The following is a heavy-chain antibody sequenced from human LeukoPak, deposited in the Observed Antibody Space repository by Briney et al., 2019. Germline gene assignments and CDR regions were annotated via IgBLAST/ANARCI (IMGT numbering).Heavy chain of an antibody. D-gene: IGHD1-26*01. V-gene: IGHV4-59*08. CDR1: GGSMSSDY. J-gene: IGHJ4*02. CDR3: ARQTAKKWDLPGSFDS. Sequence: RSSETLPLTCSVSGGSMSSDYWSWIRQSPGKGLEWIGRMFGNGGTNYSPSFQRRATMSVDTSTRRLSLRLNSVTAADTAVYYCARQTAKKWDLPGSFDSWGQGILVTVSS. CDR2: MFGNGGT.